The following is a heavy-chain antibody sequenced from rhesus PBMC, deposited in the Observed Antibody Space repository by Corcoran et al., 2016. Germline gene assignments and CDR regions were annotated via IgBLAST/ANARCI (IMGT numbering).Heavy chain of an antibody. CDR2: IDPSDSDP. CDR3: AKEVDTSGAFDF. Sequence: EVQLVQSGAEVKRPVEFPKIACKTSGYSFTGYRLSWVRQMPGKGLEWMGAIDPSDSDPRNNPAFQGQVTISADKSISTAYLQWSRLKASDTATYYYAKEVDTSGAFDFWGQGLRVTVSS. D-gene: IGHD3-40*01. CDR1: GYSFTGYR. J-gene: IGHJ3*01. V-gene: IGHV5-20*01.